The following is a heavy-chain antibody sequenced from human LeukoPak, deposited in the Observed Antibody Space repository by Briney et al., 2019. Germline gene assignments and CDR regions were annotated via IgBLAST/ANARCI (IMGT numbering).Heavy chain of an antibody. CDR2: MYYSGST. CDR3: ARDLGMTTVVENAFDI. CDR1: GGSISSSSFY. D-gene: IGHD4-23*01. V-gene: IGHV4-39*07. Sequence: SETLSLTCTVSGGSISSSSFYWGWIRQPPGKGLEWIGTMYYSGSTYYNPSLYSRVTISVDTSKNQFSLKLSSVTAADTAVYYCARDLGMTTVVENAFDIWGQGTMVTVSS. J-gene: IGHJ3*02.